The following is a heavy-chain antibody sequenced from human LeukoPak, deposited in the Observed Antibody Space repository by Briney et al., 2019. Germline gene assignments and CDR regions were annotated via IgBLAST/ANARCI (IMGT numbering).Heavy chain of an antibody. J-gene: IGHJ6*04. V-gene: IGHV3-49*04. Sequence: GGSLRLSCAASGFTFSDYYMSWVRQAPGKGLEWIGFIRSKAYGVTTEHAASVKGRFTISKDDSKSIAYLQMNSLKTEDTAVYYCSRADYYGSGSPISLDVWGKGTTVTVSS. D-gene: IGHD3-10*01. CDR2: IRSKAYGVTT. CDR3: SRADYYGSGSPISLDV. CDR1: GFTFSDYY.